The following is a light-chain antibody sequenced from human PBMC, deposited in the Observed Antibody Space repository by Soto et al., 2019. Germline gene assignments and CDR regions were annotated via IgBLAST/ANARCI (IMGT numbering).Light chain of an antibody. CDR1: SSDVGGYNY. CDR3: TSYTSSSTLAV. J-gene: IGLJ2*01. Sequence: QSALTQPASVSGSPGQSITISCTGTSSDVGGYNYVSWYQHHPGKAPKLIIYEVNNRPSGVSNRFSGSKSGYTASLTIFGLQAEDEADYYCTSYTSSSTLAVFGGGTKLTVL. V-gene: IGLV2-14*01. CDR2: EVN.